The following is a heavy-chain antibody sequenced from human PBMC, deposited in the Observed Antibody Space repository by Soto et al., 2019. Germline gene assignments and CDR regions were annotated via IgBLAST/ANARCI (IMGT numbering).Heavy chain of an antibody. CDR1: GFTFSSYA. CDR2: IRGRGGPT. CDR3: AKSIVVVIPATYYFDL. D-gene: IGHD2-21*01. V-gene: IGHV3-23*01. J-gene: IGHJ4*02. Sequence: GGSLRLSCAASGFTFSSYAMGWVRQAPGKGLEWVSVIRGRGGPTYYADSVEGRFTISRDDSKNTLYLQMNSLRAEDTAVYYCAKSIVVVIPATYYFDLWGPGTLVTVSS.